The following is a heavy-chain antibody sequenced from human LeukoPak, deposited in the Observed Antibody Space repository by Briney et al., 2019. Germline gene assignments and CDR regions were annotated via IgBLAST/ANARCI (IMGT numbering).Heavy chain of an antibody. CDR1: RFTFSNYA. CDR2: ISYDGSNK. Sequence: PGRSLRLSCAASRFTFSNYAMHWVRQAPGKGLEWVAVISYDGSNKYYADSVKGRFTISRDNSKNTLYLQMNSLRAEDTAVYYCAKDWATLPSRLSPFDSWGQGILVTVSS. J-gene: IGHJ4*02. D-gene: IGHD6-6*01. CDR3: AKDWATLPSRLSPFDS. V-gene: IGHV3-30-3*01.